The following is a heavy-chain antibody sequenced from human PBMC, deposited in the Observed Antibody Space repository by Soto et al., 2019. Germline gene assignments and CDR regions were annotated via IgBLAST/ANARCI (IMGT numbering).Heavy chain of an antibody. V-gene: IGHV3-7*01. CDR1: GFTFSSYW. J-gene: IGHJ6*03. CDR2: IKQDGSEK. D-gene: IGHD4-17*01. Sequence: PGGSLRLSYAASGFTFSSYWMSWVRQAPGKGLEWVANIKQDGSEKYYVDSVKGRFTISRDNAKNSLYLQMNSLRAEDTAVYYCASSGFYGDYTYYYYYYMDVWGKGTTVTVSS. CDR3: ASSGFYGDYTYYYYYYMDV.